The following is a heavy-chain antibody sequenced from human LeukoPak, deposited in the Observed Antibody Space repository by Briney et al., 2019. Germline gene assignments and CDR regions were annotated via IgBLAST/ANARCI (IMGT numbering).Heavy chain of an antibody. CDR1: GFTFRIYS. V-gene: IGHV3-7*04. CDR3: VRTSRSISADY. Sequence: TGGSVRLSCAASGFTFRIYSVSGVRQAPGKELEGVANIKGDGSEKNFVDSMKGRYTIYRDNAKNSLYLQMNRLSVEDTAVYYCVRTSRSISADYWGQGTLVTVSS. CDR2: IKGDGSEK. D-gene: IGHD6-13*01. J-gene: IGHJ4*02.